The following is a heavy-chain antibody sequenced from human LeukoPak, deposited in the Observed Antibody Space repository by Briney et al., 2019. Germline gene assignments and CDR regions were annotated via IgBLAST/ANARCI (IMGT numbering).Heavy chain of an antibody. D-gene: IGHD3-3*01. CDR2: ISNSGNTI. Sequence: GGSLRLSCAASGFPFSDYYMSWIRQAPGKGLEWVSYISNSGNTIYYADSVKGRFTISRDNAKNSLYLQMSSLRAEDTAVYYCAKAWSGPDLDYWGQGTLVTVSS. CDR3: AKAWSGPDLDY. V-gene: IGHV3-11*04. J-gene: IGHJ4*02. CDR1: GFPFSDYY.